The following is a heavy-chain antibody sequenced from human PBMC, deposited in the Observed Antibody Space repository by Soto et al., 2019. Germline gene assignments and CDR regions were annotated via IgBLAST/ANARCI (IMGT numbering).Heavy chain of an antibody. V-gene: IGHV6-1*01. Sequence: SQTLSLTCAISGDGVSSNSAAWNWIRQSPSRGLEWLGRTYYRSRWYNDYAVSVKSRITVNPDTSKNQFSLHLNSVTPEDTAVYYCAGPTSLQWYYMDVWDKGTTVTVSS. CDR3: AGPTSLQWYYMDV. D-gene: IGHD1-26*01. J-gene: IGHJ6*03. CDR1: GDGVSSNSAA. CDR2: TYYRSRWYN.